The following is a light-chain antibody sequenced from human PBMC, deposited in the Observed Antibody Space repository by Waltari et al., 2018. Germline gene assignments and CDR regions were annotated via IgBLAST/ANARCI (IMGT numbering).Light chain of an antibody. CDR2: DAS. CDR1: QDITNY. J-gene: IGKJ1*01. Sequence: DIQMTQSPSSLSASVGDRVTITCQASQDITNYLNWYQQRPGKAPKLLIYDASNLETGVPSRFSGSGSGTDFTFTISSLQPEDVATYYCQQYENVPWTFGQGTKVEVK. CDR3: QQYENVPWT. V-gene: IGKV1-33*01.